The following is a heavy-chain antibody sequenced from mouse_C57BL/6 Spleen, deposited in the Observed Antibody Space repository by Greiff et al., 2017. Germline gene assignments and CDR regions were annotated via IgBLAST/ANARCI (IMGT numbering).Heavy chain of an antibody. CDR2: INPNNGGT. Sequence: EVQLQPSGPELVKPGASVKISCKASGYTFTDYYMNWVKQSHGKSLEWIGDINPNNGGTSYNQKFKGKATLTVDKSSSTAYMELRSLTSEDSAVYYCARSRDYDRCAYWGQGTLVTVSA. D-gene: IGHD2-4*01. J-gene: IGHJ3*01. CDR1: GYTFTDYY. V-gene: IGHV1-26*01. CDR3: ARSRDYDRCAY.